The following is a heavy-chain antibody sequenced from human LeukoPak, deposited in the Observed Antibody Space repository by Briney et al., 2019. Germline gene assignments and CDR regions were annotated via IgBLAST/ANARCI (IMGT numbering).Heavy chain of an antibody. Sequence: SETLSLTCTVSDGSISRSSDSRGWIGPPQGQGVDYIGSFHCRGTPYYNLSLTSRVTISVDASKTLFSLRLSSVTAADTAVYYCARDAPEGTFAFENWGQGTLVTVSS. CDR3: ARDAPEGTFAFEN. J-gene: IGHJ4*02. CDR1: DGSISRSSDS. D-gene: IGHD3-16*01. CDR2: FHCRGTP. V-gene: IGHV4-39*07.